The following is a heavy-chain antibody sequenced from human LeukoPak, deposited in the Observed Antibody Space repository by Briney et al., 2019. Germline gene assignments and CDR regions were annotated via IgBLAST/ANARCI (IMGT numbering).Heavy chain of an antibody. CDR2: IYYSGST. V-gene: IGHV4-59*01. Sequence: KTSETLSLTCTVSGGSISSYCWNWIRQPPGKGLEWIGYIYYSGSTNYNPSLKSRVTISVDTSKNQFSLKLSSVTAADTAAYYCARDYYDTSGYPLRYFDYWGQGTLVTASS. J-gene: IGHJ4*02. D-gene: IGHD3-22*01. CDR1: GGSISSYC. CDR3: ARDYYDTSGYPLRYFDY.